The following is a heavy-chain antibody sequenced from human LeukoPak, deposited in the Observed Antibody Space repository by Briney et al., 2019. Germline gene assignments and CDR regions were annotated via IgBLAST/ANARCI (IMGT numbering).Heavy chain of an antibody. J-gene: IGHJ6*03. CDR3: ARGIAPVYYMDV. V-gene: IGHV1-8*03. CDR2: MNPNSGNT. CDR1: GYTFTNYD. Sequence: ASVKVSCKAFGYTFTNYDINWVRQATGQGLEWMGWMNPNSGNTGYAQNFQGRVTITRNTSISTAYMELSSLRSDDTAVYYCARGIAPVYYMDVWGKGTTVTVSS. D-gene: IGHD2-15*01.